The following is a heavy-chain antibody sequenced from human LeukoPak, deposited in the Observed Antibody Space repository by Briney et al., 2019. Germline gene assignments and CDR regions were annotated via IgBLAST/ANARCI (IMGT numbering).Heavy chain of an antibody. CDR2: INPNSGGT. Sequence: VASVKVSCKASGYTFTGYYMHWVRQAPGQGLEWMGWINPNSGGTNYAQKFQGRVTMTRDTSISTAYMELSRLRSDDTAVYYCARDPLVGATGIIDYWGQGTLVTVSS. CDR3: ARDPLVGATGIIDY. V-gene: IGHV1-2*02. J-gene: IGHJ4*02. D-gene: IGHD1-26*01. CDR1: GYTFTGYY.